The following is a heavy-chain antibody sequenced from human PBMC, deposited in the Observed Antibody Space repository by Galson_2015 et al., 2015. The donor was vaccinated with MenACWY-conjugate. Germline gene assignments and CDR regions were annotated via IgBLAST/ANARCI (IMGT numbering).Heavy chain of an antibody. D-gene: IGHD6-6*01. V-gene: IGHV3-64D*06. Sequence: SLRLSCAASGFTFSSYDMHWVRQAPGKGLEYVSAISSNGGTTYYTDSVKGRFTISRDNSKNTLYLQMSSLRAEDTAVYYCVKTKLVPFYYWGQGTLFTVSS. CDR2: ISSNGGTT. CDR3: VKTKLVPFYY. CDR1: GFTFSSYD. J-gene: IGHJ4*02.